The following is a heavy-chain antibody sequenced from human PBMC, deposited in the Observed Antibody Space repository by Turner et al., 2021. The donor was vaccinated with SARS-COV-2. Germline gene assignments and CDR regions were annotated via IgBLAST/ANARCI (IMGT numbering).Heavy chain of an antibody. CDR3: ATVPVVPAAIGYYYYYGMDV. CDR1: GYTLTEFS. Sequence: QVQLVQSGAGGKKPGAAVKVSGKVSGYTLTEFSMHWVRQAPGKGLEWMGAFDREAGEPIYAQKFQGRVSMNEDTSTDTAYMELSSLRSEDTAVYYCATVPVVPAAIGYYYYYGMDVWGQGTTVTVSS. J-gene: IGHJ6*02. D-gene: IGHD2-2*02. CDR2: FDREAGEP. V-gene: IGHV1-24*01.